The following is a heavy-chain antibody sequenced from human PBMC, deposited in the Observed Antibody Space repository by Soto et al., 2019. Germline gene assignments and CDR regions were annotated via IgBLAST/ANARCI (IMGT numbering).Heavy chain of an antibody. CDR2: IYDSGRS. J-gene: IGHJ4*02. CDR1: GGSISGGNYY. Sequence: SETLSLTCTVSGGSISGGNYYWSWIRQNPGKGLEWIGYIYDSGRSYSNSSLKSRLTLSIDTSRNQFSLKLTSVTAADTAVYYCARGSASPPLHSWGRGILVTVSS. CDR3: ARGSASPPLHS. V-gene: IGHV4-31*03.